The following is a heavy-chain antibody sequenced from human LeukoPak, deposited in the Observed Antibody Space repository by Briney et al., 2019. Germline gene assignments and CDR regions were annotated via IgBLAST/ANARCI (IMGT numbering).Heavy chain of an antibody. CDR1: GYTFTSYG. D-gene: IGHD5-18*01. Sequence: DSVKVSCKASGYTFTSYGISWVRQAPGQGLEWMGWISAYNGNTNYAQKLQGRVTMTTDTSTSTAYMELRSLRSDDTAVYYCARDEGGYSYGLYYFDYWGQGTLVTVSS. CDR2: ISAYNGNT. CDR3: ARDEGGYSYGLYYFDY. V-gene: IGHV1-18*04. J-gene: IGHJ4*02.